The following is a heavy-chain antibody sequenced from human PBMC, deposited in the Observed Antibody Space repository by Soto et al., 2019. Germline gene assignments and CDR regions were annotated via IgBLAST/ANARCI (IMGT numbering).Heavy chain of an antibody. CDR1: GYTLTELS. CDR3: ATLSSNCSGGSCGRVVWSDYFDY. D-gene: IGHD2-15*01. CDR2: FDPEDGET. Sequence: ASVKVSCKVSGYTLTELSMHWVRQAPGKGLEWMGGFDPEDGETIYAQKFQGRVTMTEDTSTDTAYMELSSLRSEDTAVYYCATLSSNCSGGSCGRVVWSDYFDYWGQGTLVTVFS. V-gene: IGHV1-24*01. J-gene: IGHJ4*02.